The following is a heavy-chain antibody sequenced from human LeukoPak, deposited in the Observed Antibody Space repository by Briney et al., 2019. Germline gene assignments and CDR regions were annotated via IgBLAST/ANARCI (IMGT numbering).Heavy chain of an antibody. J-gene: IGHJ4*02. CDR1: GFTFRKFG. CDR3: ARDLNPEHPTEWFEEEDY. Sequence: GGSLRLSCATSGFTFRKFGMHGVRQAPGKGLEWVAIIWYDGSNKYYVESVKGRFTISRDDSKRTVYLDMNTLRVEDTAVYYCARDLNPEHPTEWFEEEDYWGQGTLVTVSS. D-gene: IGHD3-10*01. CDR2: IWYDGSNK. V-gene: IGHV3-33*01.